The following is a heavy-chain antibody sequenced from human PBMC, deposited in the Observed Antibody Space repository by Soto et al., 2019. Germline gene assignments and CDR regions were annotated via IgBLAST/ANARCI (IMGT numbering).Heavy chain of an antibody. Sequence: VGSLRLSCAASGFSFSDYAMSWVRQAPGKGLEWVSVISESGGSTHYADSVRGRFTASRDNSKNSLSLRMNSLRDEDTAVYFCAKRSPYSSGWYSPIFDYWGQGALVTVSS. D-gene: IGHD6-13*01. CDR1: GFSFSDYA. CDR2: ISESGGST. J-gene: IGHJ4*02. V-gene: IGHV3-23*01. CDR3: AKRSPYSSGWYSPIFDY.